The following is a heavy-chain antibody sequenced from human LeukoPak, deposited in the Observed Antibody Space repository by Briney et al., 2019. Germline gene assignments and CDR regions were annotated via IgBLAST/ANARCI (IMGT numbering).Heavy chain of an antibody. J-gene: IGHJ4*02. CDR2: SSAYNGNT. CDR1: GYTFTSYG. D-gene: IGHD3-9*01. V-gene: IGHV1-18*01. Sequence: ASVKVSCKASGYTFTSYGISLVRRAPGQGLEWMGWSSAYNGNTNYAQKLQGRVTMTTDTSTSTAYMELRSLRSDDTAVYYCARVRSGYDILTPPYYFDYWGQGTLVTVSS. CDR3: ARVRSGYDILTPPYYFDY.